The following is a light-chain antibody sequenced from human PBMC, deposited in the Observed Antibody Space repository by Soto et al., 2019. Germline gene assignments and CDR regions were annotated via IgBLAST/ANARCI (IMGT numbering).Light chain of an antibody. CDR1: SSDVGGYNY. Sequence: QSALTQPRSVSGSPGQSVTISCAGSSSDVGGYNYVSWYQQHPGKAPKLMIYDVSQRPSGIPDRFSGSKSGNTASLTISGLQAEDEADYYCCSYGGSYTLIFGGGTKVTVL. J-gene: IGLJ2*01. CDR3: CSYGGSYTLI. V-gene: IGLV2-11*01. CDR2: DVS.